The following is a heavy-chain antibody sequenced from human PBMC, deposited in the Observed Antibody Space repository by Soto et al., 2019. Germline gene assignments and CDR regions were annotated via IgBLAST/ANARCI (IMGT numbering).Heavy chain of an antibody. CDR2: IIPIFGTA. CDR1: GGTFSSYA. CDR3: ARETGTTQGYAFDI. J-gene: IGHJ3*02. V-gene: IGHV1-69*12. Sequence: QVQLVQSGAEVKKPGSSVKVSCKASGGTFSSYAISWVRQAPGQGLEWMGGIIPIFGTANYAQKFQGRVTXXAXEXMSTAYMELSSLRSEDTAVYYCARETGTTQGYAFDIWGQGTMVTVSS. D-gene: IGHD1-1*01.